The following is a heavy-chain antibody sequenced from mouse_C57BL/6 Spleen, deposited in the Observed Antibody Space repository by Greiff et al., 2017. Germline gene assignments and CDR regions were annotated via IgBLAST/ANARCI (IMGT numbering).Heavy chain of an antibody. Sequence: QVQLQESGAELVRPGASVKLSCKASGYTFTDYYINWVKQRPGQGLEWFARIYPGSGNTYYNEKFKGKATLTAEKSSSTAYMQLSSLTSEDSAVYFCARERVGLLDYWGQGTTLTVSS. J-gene: IGHJ2*01. CDR2: IYPGSGNT. D-gene: IGHD2-4*01. CDR3: ARERVGLLDY. V-gene: IGHV1-76*01. CDR1: GYTFTDYY.